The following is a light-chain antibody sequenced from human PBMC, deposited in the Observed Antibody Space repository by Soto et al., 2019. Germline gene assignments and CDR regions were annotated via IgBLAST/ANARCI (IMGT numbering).Light chain of an antibody. CDR1: QSVSSSY. Sequence: EIVLTQSPGTPSLSPGERATLSCRASQSVSSSYLAWYQQKPGQAPRLLIYGASSRATGIPDRFSGSGSGTDFTLTISRLEPEDFAVYYCQQYGSSLFTFGPGTKVDIK. J-gene: IGKJ3*01. CDR2: GAS. V-gene: IGKV3-20*01. CDR3: QQYGSSLFT.